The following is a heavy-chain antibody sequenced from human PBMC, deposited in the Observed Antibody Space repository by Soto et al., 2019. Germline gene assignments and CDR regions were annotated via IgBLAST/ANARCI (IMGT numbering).Heavy chain of an antibody. V-gene: IGHV1-18*01. J-gene: IGHJ4*02. CDR2: ISAYNGNT. CDR1: GYTFTSYG. Sequence: QVQLVQSGAEVKKPGASVKVSCKASGYTFTSYGISWVRQAPGQGLEWMGWISAYNGNTNYAQKLQGRFTMTTDTSTSTAYMELRSLRSDDTAVYYCARVYRITMVRGVLSEYWGQGTLVTVSS. D-gene: IGHD3-10*01. CDR3: ARVYRITMVRGVLSEY.